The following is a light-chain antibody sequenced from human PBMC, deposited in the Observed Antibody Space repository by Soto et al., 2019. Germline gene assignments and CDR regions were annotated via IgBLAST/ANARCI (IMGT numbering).Light chain of an antibody. Sequence: EIVMTQSPATLSVSPVERATLSCRASQSVSSNLAWYQQKPGQAPRPLIYGTSTRVTGIPARFSGSGSGTEFTLTISSLQSEDFAVYYCQQYYNWPLTFGGGTKVDIK. V-gene: IGKV3-15*01. CDR2: GTS. J-gene: IGKJ4*01. CDR3: QQYYNWPLT. CDR1: QSVSSN.